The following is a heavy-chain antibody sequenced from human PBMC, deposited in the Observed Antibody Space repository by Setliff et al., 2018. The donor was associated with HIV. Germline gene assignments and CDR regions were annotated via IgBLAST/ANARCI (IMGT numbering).Heavy chain of an antibody. CDR2: ISANNGNT. CDR3: ARDPGVLGYCSGSICYTSGYFQH. Sequence: GASVKVSCKASGYSLTSYAFSWVRQAPGQGLEWMGWISANNGNTNYAQKLQGRVTMTTDTSTSTGYMELSRLRSDDTAMFYCARDPGVLGYCSGSICYTSGYFQHWGQGTVVTVS. D-gene: IGHD2-15*01. CDR1: GYSLTSYA. V-gene: IGHV1-18*01. J-gene: IGHJ1*01.